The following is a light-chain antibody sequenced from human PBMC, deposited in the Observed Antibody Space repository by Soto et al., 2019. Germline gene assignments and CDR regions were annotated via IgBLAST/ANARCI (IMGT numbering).Light chain of an antibody. J-gene: IGKJ1*01. CDR1: QSVSSN. CDR3: QQYNNWHPWT. V-gene: IGKV3-15*01. Sequence: EIAMTQSPATLSVSPGERATLSCRASQSVSSNLAWYQQKPGQAPRLLIYGASTRATGIPARFSGSGSGTEFTLTISSLQSEDFAVYYCQQYNNWHPWTFGQGTKV. CDR2: GAS.